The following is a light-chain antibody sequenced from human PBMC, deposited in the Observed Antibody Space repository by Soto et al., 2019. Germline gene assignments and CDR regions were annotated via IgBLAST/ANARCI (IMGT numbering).Light chain of an antibody. CDR1: QSVLYSSKNKNY. CDR2: WAS. V-gene: IGKV4-1*01. Sequence: DIVMTQSPDSLAVSLGERATINCKSSQSVLYSSKNKNYLAWYQQKPGQPPKLLIYWASTRESGVPDRFSGSGSGTDFTLTISSPQAEDVAVYYCQQYYITPWTFGQGTKVEIK. J-gene: IGKJ1*01. CDR3: QQYYITPWT.